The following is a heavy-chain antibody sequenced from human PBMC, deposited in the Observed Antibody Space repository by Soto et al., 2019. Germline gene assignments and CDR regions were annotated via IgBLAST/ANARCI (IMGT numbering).Heavy chain of an antibody. CDR1: GASFTGYY. CDR2: VSHSGTA. V-gene: IGHV4-34*01. Sequence: QVRLQQWGAGLLKPSETLSLTCAVYGASFTGYYWTWLRQSPGKGLEWIGEVSHSGTAKYNPSLKSRVTRSLDTSKSQFSLELTSVTAADTAVYYCASYGGTAIWYFDIWGRGTSVSVSS. D-gene: IGHD4-17*01. CDR3: ASYGGTAIWYFDI. J-gene: IGHJ2*01.